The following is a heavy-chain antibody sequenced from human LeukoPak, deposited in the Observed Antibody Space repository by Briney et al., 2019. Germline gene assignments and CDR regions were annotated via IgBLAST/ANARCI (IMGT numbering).Heavy chain of an antibody. CDR1: GCTFTNYT. V-gene: IGHV1-3*01. D-gene: IGHD6-13*01. CDR2: INAGDDNT. Sequence: ASVKVSCKASGCTFTNYTIHWVRQAPGLRLEWMGWINAGDDNTKYSQKFQGRVTITRDTSASTAYIDLRSLGSEDTAVYYCAMQQHVGRVGDYWGQGTLVTVSS. CDR3: AMQQHVGRVGDY. J-gene: IGHJ4*02.